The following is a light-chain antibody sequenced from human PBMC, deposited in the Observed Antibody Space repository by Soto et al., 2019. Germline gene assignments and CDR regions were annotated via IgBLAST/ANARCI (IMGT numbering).Light chain of an antibody. J-gene: IGKJ5*01. CDR2: EAS. CDR3: QQRNNWPRIT. Sequence: EIVLTEAPATLSLSPGERATLSCRASQSVRNYLAWYQHKPGLAPRLLIYEASNRAAGIPARFSGSGSGTDFTLTISSLEPEDFAVYYCQQRNNWPRITFSQGTRLEIK. CDR1: QSVRNY. V-gene: IGKV3-11*01.